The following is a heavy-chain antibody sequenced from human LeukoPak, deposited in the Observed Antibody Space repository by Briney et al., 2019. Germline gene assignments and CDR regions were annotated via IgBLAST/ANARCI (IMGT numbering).Heavy chain of an antibody. CDR2: MNPNSGNT. J-gene: IGHJ5*02. V-gene: IGHV1-8*01. D-gene: IGHD3-10*01. Sequence: GASVKVSCKASGYTFTSYDINWVRQATGQGLEWMGWMNPNSGNTGYAQKFQGRVTMTRNTSISTAYMELSSLRSEDTAVYYCAFGELRCNWFDPWGQGTLVTVSS. CDR1: GYTFTSYD. CDR3: AFGELRCNWFDP.